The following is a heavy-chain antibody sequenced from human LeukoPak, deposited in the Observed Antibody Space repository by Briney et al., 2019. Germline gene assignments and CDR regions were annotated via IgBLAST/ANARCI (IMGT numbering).Heavy chain of an antibody. Sequence: SGGSLRLSCAASGFTLSSYGMSWVRQAPGKGLEWVSGISGSGGSTYYADSVKGRSTISRDNSKNTLYLQMNSLRADDTAVYYCAKVGVPAVMELGTRGVATTIELDYWGQGTLVTVSS. CDR3: AKVGVPAVMELGTRGVATTIELDY. D-gene: IGHD2-2*01. J-gene: IGHJ4*02. V-gene: IGHV3-23*01. CDR2: ISGSGGST. CDR1: GFTLSSYG.